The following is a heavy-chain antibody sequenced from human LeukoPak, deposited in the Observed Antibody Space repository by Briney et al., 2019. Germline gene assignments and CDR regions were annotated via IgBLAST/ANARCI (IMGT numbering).Heavy chain of an antibody. D-gene: IGHD5-24*01. J-gene: IGHJ4*02. V-gene: IGHV3-30*02. Sequence: GGSLRLSCAASGFIFSNYGMHWVRPSPDKGLEWLTFIRFDGTTQYYADSVRGRFTISRDNSKDTVSLQMYSLRAEDTGIYYCAKEGGDGSPFDYWGQGILVTVSS. CDR3: AKEGGDGSPFDY. CDR1: GFIFSNYG. CDR2: IRFDGTTQ.